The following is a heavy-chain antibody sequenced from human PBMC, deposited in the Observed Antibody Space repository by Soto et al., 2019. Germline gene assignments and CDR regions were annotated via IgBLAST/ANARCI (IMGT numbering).Heavy chain of an antibody. CDR2: IYYSGST. J-gene: IGHJ4*02. Sequence: QVQLQESGPGLVKPSETLSLTCTVSGGSISSYYWSWIRQPPGKGLEWIGYIYYSGSTNYNPSLKSRVTISVDTSKNQFSLKLSSVTAADTAVYYCARERGKQWLVDYWGQGTLVTVSS. CDR1: GGSISSYY. V-gene: IGHV4-59*01. CDR3: ARERGKQWLVDY. D-gene: IGHD6-19*01.